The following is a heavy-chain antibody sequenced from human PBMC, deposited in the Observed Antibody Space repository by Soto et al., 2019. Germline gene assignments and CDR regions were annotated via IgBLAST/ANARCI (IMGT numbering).Heavy chain of an antibody. V-gene: IGHV1-2*02. Sequence: SSVKVSCKASGYTFTGYYMHWVRQAPGQGLEWMGWINPNSGGTNYAQKFQGRVTMTRDTSISTAYMELSRLGSDDTAVYYCARETQKRLRFLEWVPPGYWGQGTLVTVSS. CDR2: INPNSGGT. CDR3: ARETQKRLRFLEWVPPGY. CDR1: GYTFTGYY. D-gene: IGHD3-3*01. J-gene: IGHJ4*02.